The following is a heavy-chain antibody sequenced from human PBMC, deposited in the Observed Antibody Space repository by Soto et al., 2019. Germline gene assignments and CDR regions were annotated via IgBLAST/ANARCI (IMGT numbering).Heavy chain of an antibody. CDR1: GGSISSGSYY. D-gene: IGHD3-22*01. CDR2: IYYSGNT. Sequence: QVELQESGPGLVKPSQTLSLTCTVSGGSISSGSYYWSWIRQHPGKGLEWIGYIYYSGNTNYNPSLKSRVTISVDTSKNQFSLKLSSVTAADTAVYYCARVEYYDSSGSDNNWFDPWGQGTLVTVSS. J-gene: IGHJ5*02. V-gene: IGHV4-31*03. CDR3: ARVEYYDSSGSDNNWFDP.